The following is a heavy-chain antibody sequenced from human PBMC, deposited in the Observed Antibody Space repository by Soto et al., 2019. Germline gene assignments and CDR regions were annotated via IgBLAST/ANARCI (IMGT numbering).Heavy chain of an antibody. Sequence: SETLSLTCTVSGGSISNFYWSWIRQPPGKGLEWIGYVYYTGSTSYNPSLKRRVTFSADSSRGQFSLRLNSVTAADTAVYYCARDGYCSGGSCYFNDNNYYYYGMDVWGQGTTVTVSS. V-gene: IGHV4-59*12. J-gene: IGHJ6*02. CDR3: ARDGYCSGGSCYFNDNNYYYYGMDV. D-gene: IGHD2-15*01. CDR2: VYYTGST. CDR1: GGSISNFY.